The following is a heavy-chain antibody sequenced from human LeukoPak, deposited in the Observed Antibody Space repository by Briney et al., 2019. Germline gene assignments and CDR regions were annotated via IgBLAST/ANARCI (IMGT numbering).Heavy chain of an antibody. Sequence: SETLSLTCTVSGGSISSYYWSWIRQPAGKGLEWIGRIYTSGSTNYNPSLKSRVTMSVDTSKNQFSLKLSSVTAADTAVYYCARDRPAATTLPTSPRKDYYYYMDVWGKGTTVTVSS. D-gene: IGHD1-7*01. J-gene: IGHJ6*03. CDR1: GGSISSYY. V-gene: IGHV4-4*07. CDR3: ARDRPAATTLPTSPRKDYYYYMDV. CDR2: IYTSGST.